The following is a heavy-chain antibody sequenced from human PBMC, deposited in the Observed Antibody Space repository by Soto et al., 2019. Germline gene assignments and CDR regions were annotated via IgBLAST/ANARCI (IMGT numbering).Heavy chain of an antibody. CDR3: ARDRYYYASSGYYIPNY. CDR2: TSAYNGNT. V-gene: IGHV1-18*01. CDR1: GSTFTSYG. D-gene: IGHD3-22*01. J-gene: IGHJ4*02. Sequence: ASVKVSCKPSGSTFTSYGISCVRQAPGQGLEWMGWTSAYNGNTNYAQNLQGRVTMTRDTSTRTGYMELRSMRSDDTAVYYCARDRYYYASSGYYIPNYWGQGTMVTVSS.